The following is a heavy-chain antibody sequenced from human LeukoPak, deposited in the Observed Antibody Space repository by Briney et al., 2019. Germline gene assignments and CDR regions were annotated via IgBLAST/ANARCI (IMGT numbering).Heavy chain of an antibody. V-gene: IGHV3-30*04. D-gene: IGHD3-22*01. CDR2: ISYDGITK. CDR3: ARANLPLTHGGSGYYYCQDY. J-gene: IGHJ4*02. CDR1: GFTFSSYA. Sequence: PGGSLRLSCAASGFTFSSYAIHWVRQAPGKGLEWVALISYDGITKYYADSVKGRFTISRDNSKNTLYLQMNSLRAEDTAVYYCARANLPLTHGGSGYYYCQDYWGQGTLVTVSS.